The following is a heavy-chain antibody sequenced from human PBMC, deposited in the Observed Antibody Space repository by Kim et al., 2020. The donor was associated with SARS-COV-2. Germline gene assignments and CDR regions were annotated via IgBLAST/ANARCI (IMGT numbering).Heavy chain of an antibody. CDR1: GYTFTSYY. CDR2: INPSGGST. D-gene: IGHD3-10*01. CDR3: ARDRGRGAPPARIPDY. J-gene: IGHJ4*02. V-gene: IGHV1-46*01. Sequence: ASVKVSCKASGYTFTSYYMHWVRQAPGQGLEWMGIINPSGGSTSYAQKFQGRVTMTRDTSTSTVYMELSSLRSEDTAVYYCARDRGRGAPPARIPDYWGQGTLVTVSS.